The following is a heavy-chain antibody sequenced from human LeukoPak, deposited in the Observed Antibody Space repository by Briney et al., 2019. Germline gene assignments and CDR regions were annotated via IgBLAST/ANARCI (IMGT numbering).Heavy chain of an antibody. CDR3: ARAPQPYYYDSSGYFGFNWFDP. CDR2: IIPIFGTA. Sequence: SVKVSCKASGGTFSGYAISWVRQAPGQGLEWMGGIIPIFGTANYAQKFQGRVTITADESTSTAYMELSSLRSEDTAVYYCARAPQPYYYDSSGYFGFNWFDPWGQGTLVTVSS. D-gene: IGHD3-22*01. CDR1: GGTFSGYA. J-gene: IGHJ5*02. V-gene: IGHV1-69*13.